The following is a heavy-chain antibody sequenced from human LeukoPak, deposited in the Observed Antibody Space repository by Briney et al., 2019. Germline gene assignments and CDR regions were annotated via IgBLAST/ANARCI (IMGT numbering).Heavy chain of an antibody. CDR2: INPNSGGT. J-gene: IGHJ5*02. CDR1: GYTFTGYY. D-gene: IGHD3-22*01. V-gene: IGHV1-2*02. CDR3: ARDSGGIVVDLNWFDP. Sequence: GASVKVSCKASGYTFTGYYMHWVRQAPGQGLEWMGWINPNSGGTNYAQKFQGRVTMTRDTSISTDYMELSSLRSEDTAVYYCARDSGGIVVDLNWFDPWGQGTLVTVSS.